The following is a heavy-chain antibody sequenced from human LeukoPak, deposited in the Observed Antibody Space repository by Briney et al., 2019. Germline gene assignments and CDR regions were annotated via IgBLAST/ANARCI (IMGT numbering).Heavy chain of an antibody. CDR2: ISSSSSYI. Sequence: KAGGSLRLSCAASGFTFSSYSMNWVRQAPGKGLEWVSSISSSSSYIYYADSVKGRFTISRDNAKNSLYLQMNSLRAEDTAVYYCARLYYYDITPRDYWGQGTLVTVSS. V-gene: IGHV3-21*01. D-gene: IGHD3-22*01. CDR3: ARLYYYDITPRDY. CDR1: GFTFSSYS. J-gene: IGHJ4*02.